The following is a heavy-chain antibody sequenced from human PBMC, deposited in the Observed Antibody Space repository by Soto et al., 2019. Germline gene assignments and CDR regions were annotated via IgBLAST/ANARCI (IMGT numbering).Heavy chain of an antibody. CDR1: GYSFTSYW. D-gene: IGHD4-17*01. J-gene: IGHJ3*02. Sequence: GESLKISCKGSGYSFTSYWIGWVRQMPGKGLEWMGIIYPGDSDTRYSPSFQGQVTISADKSISNAYLQWSSLKASDTAMYYCARPRINYGGNPDAFDIWGQGTMVTVSS. V-gene: IGHV5-51*01. CDR3: ARPRINYGGNPDAFDI. CDR2: IYPGDSDT.